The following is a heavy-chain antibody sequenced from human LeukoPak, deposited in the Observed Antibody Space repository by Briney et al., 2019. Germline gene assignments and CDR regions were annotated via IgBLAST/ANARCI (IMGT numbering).Heavy chain of an antibody. J-gene: IGHJ6*03. Sequence: SAKVSCKASGGTFSSYAISWVRQAPGQGLEWMGRIIPILGIANYAQKFQGRVTITADKSTSTAYMELSSLRSEDTAVYYCARTQGIPPIYYYYMDVWGKGTTVTVSS. D-gene: IGHD3-10*01. V-gene: IGHV1-69*04. CDR3: ARTQGIPPIYYYYMDV. CDR1: GGTFSSYA. CDR2: IIPILGIA.